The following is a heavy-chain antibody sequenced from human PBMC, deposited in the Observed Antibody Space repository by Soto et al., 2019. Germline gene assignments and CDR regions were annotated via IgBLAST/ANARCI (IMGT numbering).Heavy chain of an antibody. CDR2: MNPNSGNT. Sequence: QVQLVQSGAEVKKPGASVKVSCKASGYTFTSYDINWVRQATGQGLEWMGWMNPNSGNTGYAQKFLGSVAMTRNTAISTAYMELNSLKSDDTAVYYCARGGAAGNWFDPWGQGTLVTVSS. J-gene: IGHJ5*02. V-gene: IGHV1-8*01. D-gene: IGHD6-13*01. CDR1: GYTFTSYD. CDR3: ARGGAAGNWFDP.